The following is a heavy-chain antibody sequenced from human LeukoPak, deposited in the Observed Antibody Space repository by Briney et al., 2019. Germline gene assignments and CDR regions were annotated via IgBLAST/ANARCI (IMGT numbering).Heavy chain of an antibody. CDR2: ISSSGSTI. Sequence: PGGSLRLSCAASGFTFSDYYMSWIRQAPGKGLEWVSYISSSGSTIYYADSVKGRFTISRDNAKNSLYLQMNSLRAEDTAVYYCARYSYRIKQWLVLEGVFDIWGQGTMVTVSS. CDR3: ARYSYRIKQWLVLEGVFDI. CDR1: GFTFSDYY. J-gene: IGHJ3*02. V-gene: IGHV3-11*04. D-gene: IGHD6-19*01.